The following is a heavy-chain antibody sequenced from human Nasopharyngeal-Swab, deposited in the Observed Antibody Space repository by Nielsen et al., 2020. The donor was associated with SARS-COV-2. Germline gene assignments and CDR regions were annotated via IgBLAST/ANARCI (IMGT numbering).Heavy chain of an antibody. V-gene: IGHV3-30*18. CDR2: ISYDGNNK. CDR3: AKDTRSGLVRGVITDY. D-gene: IGHD3-10*01. Sequence: QPPGKGLEWVAVISYDGNNKYYADSVKGRFTISRDNSKNTLYLQMNSLRAEDTAVYYCAKDTRSGLVRGVITDYWGQGTLVTVSS. J-gene: IGHJ4*02.